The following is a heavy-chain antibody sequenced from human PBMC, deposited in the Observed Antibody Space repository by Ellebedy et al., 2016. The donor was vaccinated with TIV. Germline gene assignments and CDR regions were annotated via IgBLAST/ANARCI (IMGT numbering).Heavy chain of an antibody. J-gene: IGHJ4*02. V-gene: IGHV3-15*01. CDR2: IKRATEGGTT. D-gene: IGHD3-3*01. CDR3: TTACYDFWSGYSAVDY. Sequence: GESLKISCAASGFTLSDVWMSWVRQTPGKGLEWVGRIKRATEGGTTDYAAPVKGRFTISRDDSKNTLHLQMNSLKSEDTAVYYCTTACYDFWSGYSAVDYWGQGTLVTVSS. CDR1: GFTLSDVW.